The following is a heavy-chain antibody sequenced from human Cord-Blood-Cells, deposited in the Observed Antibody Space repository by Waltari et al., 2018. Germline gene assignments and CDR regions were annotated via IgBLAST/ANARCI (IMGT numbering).Heavy chain of an antibody. CDR3: ATETPAKLVFYWYFDL. D-gene: IGHD2-8*02. J-gene: IGHJ2*01. Sequence: QVQLVQSGAEVKKPGASVKVSCKVSGYTLTELSMHWVRQAPGKGLEWLGGFSPKSGETIYAQKFQGRVTRTEDTSTDTAYMELSSLRSEETAVYYCATETPAKLVFYWYFDLWGRGTLVTVSS. V-gene: IGHV1-24*01. CDR1: GYTLTELS. CDR2: FSPKSGET.